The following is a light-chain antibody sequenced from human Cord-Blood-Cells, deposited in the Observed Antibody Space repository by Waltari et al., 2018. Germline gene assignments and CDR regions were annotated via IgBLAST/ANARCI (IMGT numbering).Light chain of an antibody. CDR2: DVS. CDR1: SSDVMGYNY. V-gene: IGLV2-11*01. J-gene: IGLJ1*01. Sequence: QSALTQPRSVSGSPGQSVTISCTGTSSDVMGYNYVSWYQQHPGKAPKLMIYDVSKRPSGVPDRFSGSKSGNTASLTISGLQAEDEADYYCCSYAGSYTYVFGTGTKVTVL. CDR3: CSYAGSYTYV.